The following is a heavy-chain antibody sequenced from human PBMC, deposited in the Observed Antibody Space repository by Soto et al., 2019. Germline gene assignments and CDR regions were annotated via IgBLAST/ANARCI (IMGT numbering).Heavy chain of an antibody. CDR2: IYTSGST. V-gene: IGHV4-4*07. CDR1: GGSISSYY. Sequence: SETLSLTCTVSGGSISSYYWSWIRQPAWKGLEWIGRIYTSGSTNYNPSLKSRVTMSVDTSKNQFSLKLSSVTAADTAVYYCARDPRRGYCSGGSCYSGPWFDPWGQGTLVTVSS. D-gene: IGHD2-15*01. CDR3: ARDPRRGYCSGGSCYSGPWFDP. J-gene: IGHJ5*02.